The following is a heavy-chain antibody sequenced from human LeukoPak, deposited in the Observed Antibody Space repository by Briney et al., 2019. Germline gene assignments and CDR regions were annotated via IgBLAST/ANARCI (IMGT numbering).Heavy chain of an antibody. V-gene: IGHV1-69*01. CDR3: ARPNEPYYYGSGRRNYYMDV. D-gene: IGHD3-10*01. CDR1: GGTFSSYA. J-gene: IGHJ6*03. Sequence: GASVKVSCKASGGTFSSYAISWVRQAPGQGLEWMGGIIPIFGTANYAQKFQGRVTITADESTSTAYMELSSLRSEDTAVYYCARPNEPYYYGSGRRNYYMDVWGKGTTVTISS. CDR2: IIPIFGTA.